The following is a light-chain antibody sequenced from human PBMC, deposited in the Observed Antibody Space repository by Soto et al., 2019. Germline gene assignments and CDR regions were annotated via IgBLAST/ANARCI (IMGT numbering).Light chain of an antibody. J-gene: IGKJ5*01. Sequence: DIQMTQAPSTLSDSVGDRFTITCPASESMRTWLAWYKHKKGKXLKXXIYDASSLESGVPSRFRAIVSGTNLTLNLGCLQPEDSATGDCQQANSFPITFDQGTRLEN. CDR2: DAS. V-gene: IGKV1-12*01. CDR3: QQANSFPIT. CDR1: ESMRTW.